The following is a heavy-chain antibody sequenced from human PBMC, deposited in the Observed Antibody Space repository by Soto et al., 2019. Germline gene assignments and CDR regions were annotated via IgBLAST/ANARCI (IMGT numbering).Heavy chain of an antibody. CDR1: GGSISSSSCY. D-gene: IGHD6-6*01. CDR3: ARERPDGARLDP. V-gene: IGHV4-39*02. CDR2: IYYSGST. Sequence: LEILSLTCTVSGGSISSSSCYWGWMRQPPGKGLEWIGCIYYSGSTFYNPSLKSRITISVDTSKNQFSLKLSSVTAADTAVYYCARERPDGARLDPWGQGTLVTVSS. J-gene: IGHJ5*02.